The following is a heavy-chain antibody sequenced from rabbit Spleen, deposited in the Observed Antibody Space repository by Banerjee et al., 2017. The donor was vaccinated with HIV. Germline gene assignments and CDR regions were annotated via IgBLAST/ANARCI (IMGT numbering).Heavy chain of an antibody. Sequence: QSLEESGGDLVKPGASLTLTCIASGVSFSGNSYMCWVRQASGKGLEWIACIDSGSSGFTYFASWANGRFTISKTSSTTVTLQMTSLTAADTATYFCARDNSSSFSSYGMDLGGPGTLVTVS. D-gene: IGHD1-1*01. V-gene: IGHV1S40*01. CDR2: IDSGSSGFT. CDR3: ARDNSSSFSSYGMDL. J-gene: IGHJ6*01. CDR1: GVSFSGNSY.